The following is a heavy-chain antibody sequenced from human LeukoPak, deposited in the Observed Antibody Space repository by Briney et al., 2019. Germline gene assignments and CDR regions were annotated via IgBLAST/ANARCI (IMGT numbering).Heavy chain of an antibody. D-gene: IGHD5-18*01. CDR2: MNPNSGNT. J-gene: IGHJ4*02. CDR1: GYTFTSYD. Sequence: ASVMVSCKASGYTFTSYDINWVRQATGQGLEWMGWMNPNSGNTGYAQKFQGRVTMTRDMSTSTVYMELSSLRSEDTAVYYCAREGLQLWLSSFDYWGQGTLVTVSS. CDR3: AREGLQLWLSSFDY. V-gene: IGHV1-8*01.